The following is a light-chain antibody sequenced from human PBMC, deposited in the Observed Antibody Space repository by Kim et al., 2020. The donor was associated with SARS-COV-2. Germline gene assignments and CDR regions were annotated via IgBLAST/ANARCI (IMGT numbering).Light chain of an antibody. CDR1: NIVSKN. CDR3: QVWDSSTGKV. CDR2: RDS. J-gene: IGLJ3*02. Sequence: SYELTQPLSVSVALGQTAKITCGGNNIVSKNVHWYQQKPGQAPVMVINRDSNRPSGIPERFSGSNSGNTATLTISRAQAGDEADYYCQVWDSSTGKVFGGGTKLTVL. V-gene: IGLV3-9*01.